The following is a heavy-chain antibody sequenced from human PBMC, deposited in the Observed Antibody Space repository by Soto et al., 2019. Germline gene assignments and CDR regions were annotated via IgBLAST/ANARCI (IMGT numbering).Heavy chain of an antibody. Sequence: GGSLRLSCAASGFTFSSYAMSWVRQAPGKGLEWVSAISGSGGSTYYADSVKGRFTISRDNSKNTLYLQMNSLRAEDTAVYYCTTDPPSYYYDSSGLNDYWGQGTLVTVSS. CDR1: GFTFSSYA. D-gene: IGHD3-22*01. CDR3: TTDPPSYYYDSSGLNDY. J-gene: IGHJ4*02. V-gene: IGHV3-23*01. CDR2: ISGSGGST.